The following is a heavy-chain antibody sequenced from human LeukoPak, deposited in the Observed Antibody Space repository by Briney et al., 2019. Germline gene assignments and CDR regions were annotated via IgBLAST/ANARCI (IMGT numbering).Heavy chain of an antibody. CDR3: AREGYYGSGGFDP. Sequence: SETLFLTCTVSGGSISSYYWGWIRQPPGKGLEWIGYIYYSGSTNYNPSLKRRVTISVDTSKNQFSLKLSSVTAADTAVYYCAREGYYGSGGFDPWGQGTLVTVSS. J-gene: IGHJ5*02. D-gene: IGHD3-10*01. V-gene: IGHV4-59*01. CDR2: IYYSGST. CDR1: GGSISSYY.